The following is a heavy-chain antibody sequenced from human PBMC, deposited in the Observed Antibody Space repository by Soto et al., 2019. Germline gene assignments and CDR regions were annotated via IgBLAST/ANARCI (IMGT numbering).Heavy chain of an antibody. Sequence: QVQLVQSGAEVKKPGASVKVSCKASGYTFTSYGISWVRQAPGQGLEWMGWISAYNGNTNYAQNLRGIVTMTTHTSTSTAYMERRSLRSDDTAVYYCARVRGSSGSYRYFDYWCQGTLVTVSS. D-gene: IGHD6-19*01. CDR2: ISAYNGNT. V-gene: IGHV1-18*01. J-gene: IGHJ4*02. CDR1: GYTFTSYG. CDR3: ARVRGSSGSYRYFDY.